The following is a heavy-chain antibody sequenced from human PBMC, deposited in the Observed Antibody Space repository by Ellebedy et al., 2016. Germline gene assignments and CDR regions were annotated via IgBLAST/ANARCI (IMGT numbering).Heavy chain of an antibody. J-gene: IGHJ4*02. V-gene: IGHV1-18*01. CDR3: ARGCSTTSCYVPFFDY. Sequence: ASVKVSCKASGYTFTSYGISWVRQAPGQGLEWMGWISAYNGNTNYAQKFQGRVTMTTDTSTSTAYMEVRSLRSDDTAVYYCARGCSTTSCYVPFFDYWGQGTLVTVSS. D-gene: IGHD2-2*01. CDR2: ISAYNGNT. CDR1: GYTFTSYG.